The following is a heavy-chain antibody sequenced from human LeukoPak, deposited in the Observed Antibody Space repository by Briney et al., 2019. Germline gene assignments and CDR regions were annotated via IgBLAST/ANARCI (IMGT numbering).Heavy chain of an antibody. J-gene: IGHJ4*02. CDR1: GFTFSTYA. Sequence: GGSLRLSCAASGFTFSTYAMNWVRQAPGKGLEWVSYISGSGGNTHYADFVKGRFTISRDNSKNILYLQMNSLRAEDTAVYYCASQYSSSSGFDYWGQGTLVTVSS. CDR2: ISGSGGNT. D-gene: IGHD6-6*01. V-gene: IGHV3-23*01. CDR3: ASQYSSSSGFDY.